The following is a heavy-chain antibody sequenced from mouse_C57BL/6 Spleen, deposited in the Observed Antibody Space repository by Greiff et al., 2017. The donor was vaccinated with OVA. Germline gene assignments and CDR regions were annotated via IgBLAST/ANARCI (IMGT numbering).Heavy chain of an antibody. CDR2: ISDGGSYT. V-gene: IGHV5-4*01. Sequence: EVKLVESGGGLVKPGGSLKLSCAASGFTFSSYAMSWVRQTPEKRLEWVATISDGGSYTYYPDNVKGRFTISRDNAKNNLYLQMSHLKSEDTAMYYWARDRGVTTYYYAMDYWGQGTSVTVSS. D-gene: IGHD2-2*01. CDR3: ARDRGVTTYYYAMDY. CDR1: GFTFSSYA. J-gene: IGHJ4*01.